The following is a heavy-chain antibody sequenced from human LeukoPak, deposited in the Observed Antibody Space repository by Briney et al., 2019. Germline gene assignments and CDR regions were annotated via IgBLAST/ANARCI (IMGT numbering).Heavy chain of an antibody. J-gene: IGHJ4*02. CDR3: ARHMMAGTYSSSLGY. CDR1: GYSFTSYW. D-gene: IGHD6-13*01. Sequence: GESLKISCKGSGYSFTSYWIAWVRQMPGKGLEWMGTNYHGDPDPRYSPSLQGHVTISVDKSTSTAYLQWTSLKASDTAIYYCARHMMAGTYSSSLGYWGQGTLVTVSS. V-gene: IGHV5-51*01. CDR2: NYHGDPDP.